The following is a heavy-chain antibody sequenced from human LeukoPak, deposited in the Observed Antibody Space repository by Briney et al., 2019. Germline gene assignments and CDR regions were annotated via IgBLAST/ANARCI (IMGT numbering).Heavy chain of an antibody. Sequence: GGSLRLSCAASGFTFSSYRMNWVRQAPGKGLEWVSSIDGTSTNIYYADSVKGRFTISRDNAKNSVYLQMNSLRAEDTAVYYCARDDPSMIAALHYWGQGTLVTVSS. D-gene: IGHD6-6*01. J-gene: IGHJ4*02. CDR1: GFTFSSYR. CDR3: ARDDPSMIAALHY. CDR2: IDGTSTNI. V-gene: IGHV3-21*01.